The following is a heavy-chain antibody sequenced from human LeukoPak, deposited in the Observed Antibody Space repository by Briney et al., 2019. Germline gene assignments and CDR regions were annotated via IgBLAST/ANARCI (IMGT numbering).Heavy chain of an antibody. D-gene: IGHD1-26*01. CDR2: INPNSGGT. V-gene: IGHV1-2*06. J-gene: IGHJ3*02. CDR1: GYTFTGYY. CDR3: ARVRSGSYYDAFDI. Sequence: ASVKVSCKASGYTFTGYYMHWVRQAPGQGLEWMGRINPNSGGTNYAQKFQGRVTMTRDTSISTAYMELSRLRSDDTAVYYCARVRSGSYYDAFDIWGQGTMVTVSS.